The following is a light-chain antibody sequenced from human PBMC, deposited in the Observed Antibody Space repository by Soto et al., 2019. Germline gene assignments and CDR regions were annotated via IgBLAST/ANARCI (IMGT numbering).Light chain of an antibody. CDR1: SSNIGAGYD. V-gene: IGLV1-40*01. CDR2: GNI. J-gene: IGLJ1*01. Sequence: QSVLTQPPSVSGAPGQRVTISCTGSSSNIGAGYDVHWYQQRPGTGPKLLIFGNINRPSGVPDRFSGSNSGTSASLAITGLQAEDEGDYYCQSYDSTLSDRYVFGTGTKVTVL. CDR3: QSYDSTLSDRYV.